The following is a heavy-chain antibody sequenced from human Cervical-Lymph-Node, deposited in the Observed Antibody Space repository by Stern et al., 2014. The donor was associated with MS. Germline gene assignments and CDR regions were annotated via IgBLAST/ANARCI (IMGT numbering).Heavy chain of an antibody. CDR3: ARHRGGSGWQFDP. D-gene: IGHD6-19*01. V-gene: IGHV5-51*01. CDR1: GYSFTSHW. J-gene: IGHJ5*02. CDR2: IYHGDSVT. Sequence: EVQLVESGAEVKEPGESLKISCKGSGYSFTSHWIVWVRQMPGKGLEWMGLIYHGDSVTRYNPSVQGQVTMSFDNFITTAYIQWSSLKASDTAMYYCARHRGGSGWQFDPWGQGTLVTVSS.